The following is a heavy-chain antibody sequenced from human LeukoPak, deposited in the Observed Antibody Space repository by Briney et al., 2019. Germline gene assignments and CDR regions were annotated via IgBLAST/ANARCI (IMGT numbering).Heavy chain of an antibody. CDR2: IYYSGST. V-gene: IGHV4-39*07. CDR3: AGGTFGVVKSIDY. Sequence: SETLSLTCTVSGGSISSSSYYWGWIRQPPGKGLEWIGSIYYSGSTYYNPSLKSRVTISVDTSKNQFSLKLSSVTAADTAVYYCAGGTFGVVKSIDYWGQGILVTASS. J-gene: IGHJ4*02. CDR1: GGSISSSSYY. D-gene: IGHD3-3*01.